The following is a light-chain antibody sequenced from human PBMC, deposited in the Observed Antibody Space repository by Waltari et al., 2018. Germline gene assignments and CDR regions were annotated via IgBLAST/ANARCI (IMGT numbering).Light chain of an antibody. CDR2: DDT. CDR1: NGGSNS. V-gene: IGLV3-21*02. J-gene: IGLJ2*01. CDR3: QVWDTTSDRVV. Sequence: SYVLTQPPSASVATGETARTTRGGDNGGSNSAHWYQQKPGQAPLLVVYDDTARPSGIPDRFSASNSGNTATLTISRVENGDEADYYCQVWDTTSDRVVFGGGTKLTVL.